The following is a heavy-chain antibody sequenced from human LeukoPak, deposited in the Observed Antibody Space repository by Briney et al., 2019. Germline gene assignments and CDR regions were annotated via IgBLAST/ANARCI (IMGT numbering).Heavy chain of an antibody. CDR2: ISGTGGRT. D-gene: IGHD1-26*01. J-gene: IGHJ6*03. CDR3: AKYCPKVEPPDYMDV. V-gene: IGHV3-23*01. CDR1: GFTFDDYG. Sequence: GGSLRLSCAASGFTFDDYGMSWVRQAPGKGLECVSGISGTGGRTYYADSVKGRFTISRDNSKNTLYLQMNSLRAEDTAVYYCAKYCPKVEPPDYMDVWGKGTTVTVS.